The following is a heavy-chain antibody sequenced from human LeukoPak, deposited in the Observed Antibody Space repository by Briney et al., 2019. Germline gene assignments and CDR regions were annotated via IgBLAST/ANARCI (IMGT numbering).Heavy chain of an antibody. V-gene: IGHV4-59*08. Sequence: PSETLSLTCTVSGGSISPYYWNWIRQPPGKGLEWIGYISYSGSTDYNPSLKSRVTISVDTSKNQFSLKLRSVTAADTAVYYCARRSSREYFLDYWGQGTLVTVSS. CDR3: ARRSSREYFLDY. CDR1: GGSISPYY. D-gene: IGHD2-2*01. CDR2: ISYSGST. J-gene: IGHJ4*02.